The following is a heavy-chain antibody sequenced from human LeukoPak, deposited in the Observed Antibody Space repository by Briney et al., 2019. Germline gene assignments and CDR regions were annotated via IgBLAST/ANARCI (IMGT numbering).Heavy chain of an antibody. D-gene: IGHD6-13*01. CDR2: ISSSGSTI. V-gene: IGHV3-11*04. CDR1: GFTFSDYY. J-gene: IGHJ3*02. CDR3: ARRLIAATATSAFDI. Sequence: PGGSLRLSCAASGFTFSDYYMSWIRQAPGKGLEWVSYISSSGSTIYYADSVKGRFTISRDNAKNSLYLQMNSLRAEDTAVYYCARRLIAATATSAFDIWGQGTMVTVSS.